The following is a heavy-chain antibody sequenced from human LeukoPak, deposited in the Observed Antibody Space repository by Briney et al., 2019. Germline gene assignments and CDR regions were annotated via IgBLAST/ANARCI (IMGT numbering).Heavy chain of an antibody. J-gene: IGHJ4*02. CDR2: INHSGST. CDR1: GGSFSGYY. V-gene: IGHV4-34*01. CDR3: ARGRYYYDSSGYYLRPGYFDY. D-gene: IGHD3-22*01. Sequence: SETLSLTCAVCGGSFSGYYWSWIRQPPGKGLEWIRDINHSGSTNYNPSLKSRVTISVDTSKNQFSLKLSSVTAANTAVYYWARGRYYYDSSGYYLRPGYFDYWGQGTLVTASS.